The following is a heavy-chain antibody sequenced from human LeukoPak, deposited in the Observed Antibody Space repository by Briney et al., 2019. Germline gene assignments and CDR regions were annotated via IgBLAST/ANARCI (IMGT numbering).Heavy chain of an antibody. D-gene: IGHD6-19*01. CDR3: ARGPQWRGDYYYIDV. Sequence: ASEKVSCKASGYTFTNFDINWVRQATRQGLEWMGWMNPNSGNTGYAQKIQGRVTMTMNTSITTAYMELSSLISEDTAVYYCARGPQWRGDYYYIDVWGRGTTVTVSS. J-gene: IGHJ6*03. CDR1: GYTFTNFD. CDR2: MNPNSGNT. V-gene: IGHV1-8*01.